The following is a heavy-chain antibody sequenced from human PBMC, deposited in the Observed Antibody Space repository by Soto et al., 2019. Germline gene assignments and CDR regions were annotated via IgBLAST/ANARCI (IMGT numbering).Heavy chain of an antibody. CDR1: GDSVSSNSAA. V-gene: IGHV6-1*01. D-gene: IGHD2-15*01. J-gene: IGHJ6*02. CDR2: TYYRSKWYD. CDR3: TRGAGRGYCTGNTCYSHYNYYGMDV. Sequence: SQTLSLTCAISGDSVSSNSAAWNWVRQSPSRGLEWLGRTYYRSKWYDDYAVSVKSRITIKPDTSKNQLSLQLNSVTPEDSAVYYCTRGAGRGYCTGNTCYSHYNYYGMDVWGQGTTVTVSS.